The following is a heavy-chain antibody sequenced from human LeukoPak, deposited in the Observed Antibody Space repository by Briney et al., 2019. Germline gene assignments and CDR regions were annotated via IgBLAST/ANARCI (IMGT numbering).Heavy chain of an antibody. CDR1: RGTSSSYG. V-gene: IGHV1-18*01. CDR2: ISAFNGNT. CDR3: ARDYSGYYYFDY. J-gene: IGHJ4*02. D-gene: IGHD3-22*01. Sequence: ASVKVSSKASRGTSSSYGISWVRQAPGQGLEWMGWISAFNGNTNYAQKIQGRVTLTTDTSTSTAYMELRSLRSDDTAVYYCARDYSGYYYFDYWGQGTLVTVSS.